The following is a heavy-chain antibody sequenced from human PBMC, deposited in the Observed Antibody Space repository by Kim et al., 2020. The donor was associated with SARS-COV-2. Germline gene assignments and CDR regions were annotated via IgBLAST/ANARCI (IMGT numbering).Heavy chain of an antibody. Sequence: ASVKVSCKASGYTFTSYGISWVRQAPGQGLEWMGWISAYNGNTNYAQKLQGRVTMTTDTSTSTAYMELRSLRSDDTAVYYCARDAWNYGDDAFDIWGQGTMVTVSS. J-gene: IGHJ3*02. CDR1: GYTFTSYG. CDR2: ISAYNGNT. CDR3: ARDAWNYGDDAFDI. V-gene: IGHV1-18*01. D-gene: IGHD1-7*01.